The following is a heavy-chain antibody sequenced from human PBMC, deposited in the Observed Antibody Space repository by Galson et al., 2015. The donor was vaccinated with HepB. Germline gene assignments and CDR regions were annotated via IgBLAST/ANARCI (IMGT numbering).Heavy chain of an antibody. CDR3: SREWFWEFSWLCS. CDR2: TYYRSKWYN. J-gene: IGHJ5*01. D-gene: IGHD3-10*01. V-gene: IGHV6-1*01. CDR1: GDSVSSNSAA. Sequence: CAISGDSVSSNSAAWNWIRQSPSRGLEWLGRTYYRSKWYNDYAVSVKSRITINQDTSKNQFSLQLNSVTPDDTAVYVCSREWFWEFSWLCSWGHGTLVTVSS.